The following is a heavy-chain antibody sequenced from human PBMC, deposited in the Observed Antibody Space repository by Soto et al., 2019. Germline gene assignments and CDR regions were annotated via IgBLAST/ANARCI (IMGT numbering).Heavy chain of an antibody. CDR2: IIPIFGTE. Sequence: SVKVSCKASGGTFSSYAISWARQAPGQGLEWMGGIIPIFGTENYAQKFQGRVTITADESTSTAYMELSSLRSDDKAVYYCSRVYCSGGSCYGIDYWGQGTLVTVSS. D-gene: IGHD2-15*01. CDR1: GGTFSSYA. V-gene: IGHV1-69*13. CDR3: SRVYCSGGSCYGIDY. J-gene: IGHJ4*02.